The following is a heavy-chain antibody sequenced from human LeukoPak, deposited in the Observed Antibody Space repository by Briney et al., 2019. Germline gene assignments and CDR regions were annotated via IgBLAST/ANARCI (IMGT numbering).Heavy chain of an antibody. D-gene: IGHD3-22*01. CDR1: GFTFSSYA. V-gene: IGHV3-30*01. CDR2: ISYDGSNK. J-gene: IGHJ4*02. CDR3: ARGCGLQSYYDSRCRYFDD. Sequence: GGSLRLSCAASGFTFSSYAMHWVRQAPGKGLEWVAVISYDGSNKYYADSVKGRFTISRDNSKNTLYLQMNSLRAEDTAVYYCARGCGLQSYYDSRCRYFDDWGQGTLVTVSS.